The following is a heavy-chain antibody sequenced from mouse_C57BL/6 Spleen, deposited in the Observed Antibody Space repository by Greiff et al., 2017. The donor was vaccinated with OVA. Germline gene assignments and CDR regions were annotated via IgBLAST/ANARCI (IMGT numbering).Heavy chain of an antibody. Sequence: DVQLVESGGGLVKPGGSLKLSCAASGFTFSSYAMSWVRQTPEKRLEWVATISDGGSYTYYPDNVKGRFTISRDNAKNNLYLQMSHLKSEDTAMYYCARDGDWDWYFDVWGTGTTVTVSS. CDR2: ISDGGSYT. CDR3: ARDGDWDWYFDV. J-gene: IGHJ1*03. D-gene: IGHD4-1*01. CDR1: GFTFSSYA. V-gene: IGHV5-4*01.